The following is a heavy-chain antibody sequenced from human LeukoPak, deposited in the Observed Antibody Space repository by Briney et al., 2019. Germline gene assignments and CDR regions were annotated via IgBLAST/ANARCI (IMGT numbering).Heavy chain of an antibody. Sequence: SETLSLTCTVSGGSISSYSWSWIRQPPGKGLEWIGYIYYSGGTNYSPSLKSRVTMSVHTSKNQLSLKLSSVTAADTAVYYCARSKRYCSSTSCPVKYYYYYYYMDVWGKGTTVTVSS. J-gene: IGHJ6*03. V-gene: IGHV4-59*01. D-gene: IGHD2-2*01. CDR2: IYYSGGT. CDR1: GGSISSYS. CDR3: ARSKRYCSSTSCPVKYYYYYYYMDV.